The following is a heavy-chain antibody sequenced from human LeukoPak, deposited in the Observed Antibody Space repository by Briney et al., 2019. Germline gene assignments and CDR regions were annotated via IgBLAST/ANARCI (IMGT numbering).Heavy chain of an antibody. CDR1: GVSVSSGSYY. J-gene: IGHJ4*02. CDR2: IYYSGST. Sequence: SETLSLTCTVSGVSVSSGSYYWSWIRQPPGKGLEWIGNIYYSGSTNYNPSLKSRVTISEDTSKNQFSLKLSSVTAADTAVYYCAAEVGDYVDYWGQGTLVTVSS. V-gene: IGHV4-61*01. D-gene: IGHD1-26*01. CDR3: AAEVGDYVDY.